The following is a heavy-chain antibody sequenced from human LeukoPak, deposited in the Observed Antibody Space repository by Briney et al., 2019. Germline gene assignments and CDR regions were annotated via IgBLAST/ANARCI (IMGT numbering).Heavy chain of an antibody. CDR1: GFTFSSYA. J-gene: IGHJ4*02. Sequence: GGSLRLSCAASGFTFSSYAMSWVRQAPGEGLGGVSSIRGNGGSTYYADSVKGRFTISRDNSKNTLYLHMNRLRAEDTAVYYCAKSVWFGELFLPEFDYWGQGSLITVSS. CDR2: IRGNGGST. CDR3: AKSVWFGELFLPEFDY. D-gene: IGHD3-10*01. V-gene: IGHV3-23*01.